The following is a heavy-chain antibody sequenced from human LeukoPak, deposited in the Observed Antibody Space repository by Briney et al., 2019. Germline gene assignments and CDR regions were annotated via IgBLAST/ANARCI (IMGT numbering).Heavy chain of an antibody. Sequence: SETLSLTCTVSGGSISSGDYYWSWIRQPPGKWLEWIGEINHSGSTNYNPSLKSRATISVDTSKNQFSLKLSSVTAADTAVYYCALLERGYDFWSTNMDVWGQGTTVTVSS. CDR1: GGSISSGDYY. CDR2: INHSGST. CDR3: ALLERGYDFWSTNMDV. D-gene: IGHD3-3*01. V-gene: IGHV4-39*07. J-gene: IGHJ6*02.